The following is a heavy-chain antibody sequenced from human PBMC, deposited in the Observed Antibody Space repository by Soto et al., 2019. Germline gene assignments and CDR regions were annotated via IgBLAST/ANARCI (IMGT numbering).Heavy chain of an antibody. CDR3: ARLISGTSLRYYYGMDV. V-gene: IGHV5-10-1*01. J-gene: IGHJ6*02. CDR1: GYSFTSYW. Sequence: PGESLKISCKGSGYSFTSYWISWVRQMPGKGLEWVGRIDPSDSYTNYSPSFQGHVTISADKSISTAYLQWSSLKASDTAMYYCARLISGTSLRYYYGMDVWGQGTTVTV. CDR2: IDPSDSYT. D-gene: IGHD3-3*01.